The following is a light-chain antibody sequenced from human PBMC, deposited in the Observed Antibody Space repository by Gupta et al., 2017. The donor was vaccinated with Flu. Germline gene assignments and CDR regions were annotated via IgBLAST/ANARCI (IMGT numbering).Light chain of an antibody. CDR3: DSEAGSSTNYV. J-gene: IGLJ1*01. Sequence: TISSTGTSSCVGGCSCVCWYHQSPDHAPKLLFYEVSRRVSGVADRFSGSKSGTTAALTITGLQAEDEADYYCDSEAGSSTNYVFGTGTKITVL. CDR1: SSCVGGCSC. V-gene: IGLV2-23*02. CDR2: EVS.